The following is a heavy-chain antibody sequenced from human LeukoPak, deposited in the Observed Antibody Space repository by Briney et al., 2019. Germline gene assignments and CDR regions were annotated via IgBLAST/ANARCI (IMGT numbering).Heavy chain of an antibody. Sequence: GGSLRLSCAASGFTISSHLMYWVRQPPGKGLVWVSRIISGGTTTYADSVKGRFTISRDNAKNTLYLEMNSLGAEDTALYYCARAYNWKLDPWGQGTLVTVSS. CDR1: GFTISSHL. J-gene: IGHJ5*02. V-gene: IGHV3-74*03. CDR2: IISGGTT. CDR3: ARAYNWKLDP. D-gene: IGHD1-20*01.